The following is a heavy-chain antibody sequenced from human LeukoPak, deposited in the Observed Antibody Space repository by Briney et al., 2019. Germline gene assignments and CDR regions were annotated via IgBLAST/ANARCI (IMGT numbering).Heavy chain of an antibody. J-gene: IGHJ5*02. CDR2: IYIGGST. Sequence: SETLSLTCTVSGASISNYYWSWIRQPAGKGLEWIGRIYIGGSTDYNPSLKSRVTLSVDTSKNQFSLKLSSVTAADTAVYYCARHLGNYYRNWFDPWGQGTLVTVSS. CDR1: GASISNYY. D-gene: IGHD1-26*01. V-gene: IGHV4-4*07. CDR3: ARHLGNYYRNWFDP.